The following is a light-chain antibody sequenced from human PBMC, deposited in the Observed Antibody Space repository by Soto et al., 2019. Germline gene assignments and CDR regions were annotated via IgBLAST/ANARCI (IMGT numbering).Light chain of an antibody. J-gene: IGKJ1*01. CDR3: QKYNNALQT. Sequence: DIQMTQSPSSLSASVGDRVTITCRASQGISSYLAWYQQKPGKVPKLLIYAASTLQSGVPSRFSGSGSGTDFTLTISSLQPEDVATYYCQKYNNALQTFGQGTKVEI. CDR2: AAS. V-gene: IGKV1-27*01. CDR1: QGISSY.